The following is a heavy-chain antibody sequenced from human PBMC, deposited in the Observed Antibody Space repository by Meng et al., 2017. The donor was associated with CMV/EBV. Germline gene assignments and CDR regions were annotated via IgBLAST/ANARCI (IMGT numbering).Heavy chain of an antibody. CDR1: GGTFSSYA. V-gene: IGHV1-69*05. J-gene: IGHJ6*02. Sequence: SVKVSCKASGGTFSSYAISWVRQAPGQGLEWKGGIIPIFGTANYAQKFQGRVTITTDESTSTAYMELSSLRSEDTAVYYCARGTLSGMDVWGQGTTVTVSS. D-gene: IGHD2-2*01. CDR2: IIPIFGTA. CDR3: ARGTLSGMDV.